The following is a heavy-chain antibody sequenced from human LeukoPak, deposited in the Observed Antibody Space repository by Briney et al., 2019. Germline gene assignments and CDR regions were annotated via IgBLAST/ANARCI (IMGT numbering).Heavy chain of an antibody. J-gene: IGHJ6*02. V-gene: IGHV1-69*01. D-gene: IGHD5-12*01. Sequence: SVKVSCKASGGTFSSYAISWVRQAPGQGLEWMGGIIPIFGTANYAQKFQGRVTITADESTSTAYMELSSLRSEDTAAYYCATTNSGYDFPYYYYGMGVWGQGTAVTVSS. CDR1: GGTFSSYA. CDR2: IIPIFGTA. CDR3: ATTNSGYDFPYYYYGMGV.